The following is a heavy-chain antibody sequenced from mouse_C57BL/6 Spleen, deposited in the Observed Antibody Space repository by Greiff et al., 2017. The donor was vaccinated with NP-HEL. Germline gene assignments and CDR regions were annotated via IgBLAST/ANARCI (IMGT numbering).Heavy chain of an antibody. J-gene: IGHJ4*01. CDR2: IWRGGST. CDR3: AKNYSGSSPHNDAMDY. CDR1: GFSLTSYG. D-gene: IGHD1-1*01. Sequence: QVHVKQSGPGLVQPSQSLSITCTVSGFSLTSYGVHWVRQSPGKGLEWLGVIWRGGSTDYNAAFMSRLSITKDNSKSQVFFKMNSLQADDTAIYYCAKNYSGSSPHNDAMDYGGQGTSVTVSS. V-gene: IGHV2-5*01.